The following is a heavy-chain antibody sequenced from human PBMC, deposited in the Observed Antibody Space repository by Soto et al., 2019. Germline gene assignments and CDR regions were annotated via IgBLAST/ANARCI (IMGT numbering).Heavy chain of an antibody. CDR1: GYSISSGYY. J-gene: IGHJ4*02. D-gene: IGHD3-3*01. CDR2: IYHSGST. V-gene: IGHV4-38-2*01. CDR3: ARSVFGVVIVYFDY. Sequence: SETLSLTCAVSGYSISSGYYWGWIRQPPGKGPEWIGSIYHSGSTYYNPSLKSRVTISVDTSKNQFSLKLSSVTAADTAVYYCARSVFGVVIVYFDYWGQGTLVTVSS.